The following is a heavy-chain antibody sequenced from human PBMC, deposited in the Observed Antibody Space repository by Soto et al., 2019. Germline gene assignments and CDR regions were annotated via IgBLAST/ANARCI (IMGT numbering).Heavy chain of an antibody. CDR2: IIPTFGTA. CDR1: GGTFSSYA. V-gene: IGHV1-69*12. D-gene: IGHD3-22*01. J-gene: IGHJ4*02. Sequence: QVQLVQAGAEVKKPGSSVKVSCKASGGTFSSYAISWVRQAPGQGLEWMGGIIPTFGTADYAQKFQGRVTITADDSTSTAYMELSSLRSEDTAVYYCASHYDTGGYYYRGLNYWGQGTLVTVSS. CDR3: ASHYDTGGYYYRGLNY.